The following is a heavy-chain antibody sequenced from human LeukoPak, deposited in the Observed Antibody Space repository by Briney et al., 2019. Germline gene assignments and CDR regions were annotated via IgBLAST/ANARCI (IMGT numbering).Heavy chain of an antibody. CDR3: ARDKYSTTYSYSDY. V-gene: IGHV4-38-2*02. Sequence: SETLSLTCTVSGYSISSGYYWGWIRQPPGKGLEWIGNTYPRGNTYYNPSLKSRVTISLDTSKNQFSLKLISVTAADTAVYYCARDKYSTTYSYSDYWGLGTLVTVSS. J-gene: IGHJ4*02. D-gene: IGHD2-2*01. CDR1: GYSISSGYY. CDR2: TYPRGNT.